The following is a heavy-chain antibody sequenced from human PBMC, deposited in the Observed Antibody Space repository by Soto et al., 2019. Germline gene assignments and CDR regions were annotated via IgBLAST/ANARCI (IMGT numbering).Heavy chain of an antibody. D-gene: IGHD4-4*01. Sequence: PGGSLRLSCAASGFTFSSYGMHWVRQAPGKGLEWVAVIWYDGSNKYYADSVKGRFTISRDNSKNTLYLQMNSLRAEDTAVYYCARDLSNQDSSYYYYMDVWGKGTTVTVSS. CDR1: GFTFSSYG. CDR3: ARDLSNQDSSYYYYMDV. V-gene: IGHV3-33*01. J-gene: IGHJ6*03. CDR2: IWYDGSNK.